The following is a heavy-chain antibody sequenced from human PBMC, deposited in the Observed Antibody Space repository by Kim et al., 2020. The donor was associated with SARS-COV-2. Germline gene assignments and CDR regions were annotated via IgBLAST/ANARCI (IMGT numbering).Heavy chain of an antibody. D-gene: IGHD5-12*01. V-gene: IGHV1-69*13. Sequence: SVNVSCKASGGTFSNYAISWVRQAPGQGLEWMGGFIPIVDTPTYAQKFQGRVTITADESTSTAYMELSSLRSDDTAVYYCVRAGVSGYNRPHAYWGQGTLVTVSS. J-gene: IGHJ4*02. CDR1: GGTFSNYA. CDR3: VRAGVSGYNRPHAY. CDR2: FIPIVDTP.